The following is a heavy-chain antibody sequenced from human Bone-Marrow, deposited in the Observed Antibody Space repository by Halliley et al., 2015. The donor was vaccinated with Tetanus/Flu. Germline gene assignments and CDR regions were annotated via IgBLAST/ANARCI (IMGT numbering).Heavy chain of an antibody. J-gene: IGHJ4*02. Sequence: QLVQSGAEVKKPGSSVKVSCKASGGTFNNHAINWVRQAPGQGLEWMGGIIPMFATASYARNFQGRVTITADKSTRTVYMDLSSLRSGDTAVYYCATGRGYGSSFYFDSWGQGTLLTVSS. CDR1: GGTFNNHA. D-gene: IGHD6-6*01. CDR2: IIPMFATA. V-gene: IGHV1-69*06. CDR3: ATGRGYGSSFYFDS.